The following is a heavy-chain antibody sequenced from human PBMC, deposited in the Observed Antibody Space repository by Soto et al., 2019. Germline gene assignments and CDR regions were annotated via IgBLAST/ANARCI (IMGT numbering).Heavy chain of an antibody. CDR2: INHSGST. V-gene: IGHV4-34*01. J-gene: IGHJ4*02. Sequence: PSETLSLTCAVYGGSFSGYYWSRIRQPPGKGLEWIGEINHSGSTNYNPSLKSRVTISVDTSKNQFSLKLSSVTAADTAVYYCARSELRYFDWLLYYWGQGTLVTVSS. D-gene: IGHD3-9*01. CDR3: ARSELRYFDWLLYY. CDR1: GGSFSGYY.